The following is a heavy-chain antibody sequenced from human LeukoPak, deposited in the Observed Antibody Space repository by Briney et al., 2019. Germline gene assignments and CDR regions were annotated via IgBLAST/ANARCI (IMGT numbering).Heavy chain of an antibody. D-gene: IGHD3-22*01. CDR1: GGSFSGYY. V-gene: IGHV4-34*01. CDR2: INHSGST. CDR3: ARVKTMKVVVTVFDY. J-gene: IGHJ4*02. Sequence: SETLSLTCAVYGGSFSGYYWSWIRQPPGKGLEWIGEINHSGSTNYNPSLKSRVTISVDTSKNQFSLKLSSVTAADTAVYYCARVKTMKVVVTVFDYWGQGTLVTVSS.